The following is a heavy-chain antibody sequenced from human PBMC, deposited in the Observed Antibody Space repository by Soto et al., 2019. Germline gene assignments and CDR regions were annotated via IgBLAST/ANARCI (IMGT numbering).Heavy chain of an antibody. CDR2: IIPIRGIA. D-gene: IGHD2-2*01. V-gene: IGHV1-69*02. CDR1: GGTFSSYT. CDR3: AKTAVPADHHWFDP. J-gene: IGHJ5*02. Sequence: QVQLVQSGAEVKKPGSSVKVSCKASGGTFSSYTISWVRPAPGQGLEWMGRIIPIRGIANYAQKFQGRVTITADKSTRTAYMELSSLRSEDTAVYYCAKTAVPADHHWFDPWGQGTLVTVSS.